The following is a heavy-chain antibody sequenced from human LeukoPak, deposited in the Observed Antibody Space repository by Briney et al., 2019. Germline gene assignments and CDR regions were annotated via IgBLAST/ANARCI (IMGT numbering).Heavy chain of an antibody. CDR3: ARDGWFGDYNWLDP. V-gene: IGHV3-48*01. Sequence: KPGGSLRLSCAASGFTFSSYSMNWVRQAPGKGLEWVSYISSASNTIYYADSVKGRFTISRDNAKNSLYLQMSSLRAEDTAMYYCARDGWFGDYNWLDPWGQGTLVTVSS. CDR1: GFTFSSYS. D-gene: IGHD3-10*01. J-gene: IGHJ5*02. CDR2: ISSASNTI.